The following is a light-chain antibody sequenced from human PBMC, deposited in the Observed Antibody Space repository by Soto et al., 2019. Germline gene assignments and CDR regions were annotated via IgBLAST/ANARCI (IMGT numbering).Light chain of an antibody. V-gene: IGLV2-14*01. Sequence: QSALTQPASVSGSPGQSITISCTGTSSDVGGYNYVSWYQQHPGKAPKLMIYEVSNRPSGVPDRFSGSKSGTSASLAITGLQAADEADYYCQSYDSSLRGVVFGGGTKLTVL. CDR2: EVS. CDR3: QSYDSSLRGVV. J-gene: IGLJ2*01. CDR1: SSDVGGYNY.